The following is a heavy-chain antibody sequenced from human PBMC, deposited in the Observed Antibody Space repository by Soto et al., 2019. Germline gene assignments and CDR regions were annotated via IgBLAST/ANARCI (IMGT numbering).Heavy chain of an antibody. J-gene: IGHJ4*02. Sequence: QVQLQESGPGLVKPSETLSLTCTVSGGSISSYYWSWIRQPAGKGLEWIGRIYTSGSTNYNPSLKSRVTMSVDTSKNQVSLKLSSVTAADTAVYYCARDPPIAAAGTGLNYFDYWGQGTLVTVSS. CDR1: GGSISSYY. D-gene: IGHD6-13*01. CDR3: ARDPPIAAAGTGLNYFDY. V-gene: IGHV4-4*07. CDR2: IYTSGST.